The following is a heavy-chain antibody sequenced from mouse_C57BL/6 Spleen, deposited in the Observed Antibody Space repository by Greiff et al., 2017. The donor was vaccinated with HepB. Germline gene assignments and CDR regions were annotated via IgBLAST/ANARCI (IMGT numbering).Heavy chain of an antibody. CDR1: GFSLTSYC. V-gene: IGHV2-9*01. D-gene: IGHD3-3*01. CDR2: ICGGGST. CDR3: AKHGHGGFAY. J-gene: IGHJ3*01. Sequence: VQLQQSGPGLVAPSQTLSITCTVSGFSLTSYCVGWVRQPPGKGLEWLGVICGGGSTNYNSALMYRLSSSKDNSKSHVFLTMHRLQTDDTAMYYCAKHGHGGFAYWGQGTLVTVSA.